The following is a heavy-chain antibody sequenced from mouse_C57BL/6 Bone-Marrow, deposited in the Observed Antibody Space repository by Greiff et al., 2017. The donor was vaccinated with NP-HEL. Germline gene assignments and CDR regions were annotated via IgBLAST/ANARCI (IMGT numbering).Heavy chain of an antibody. Sequence: QVQLQQSGAELAKPGASVKLSCKASGYTFTSYWMHWVKQRPGQGLEWIGYINPSSGYTKYNQKFKDKATLTADKSSSTAYMQLSSLTYEDSAVYYCARPYSNYFYAMDYWGQGTSVTVSS. D-gene: IGHD2-5*01. CDR3: ARPYSNYFYAMDY. CDR2: INPSSGYT. J-gene: IGHJ4*01. CDR1: GYTFTSYW. V-gene: IGHV1-7*01.